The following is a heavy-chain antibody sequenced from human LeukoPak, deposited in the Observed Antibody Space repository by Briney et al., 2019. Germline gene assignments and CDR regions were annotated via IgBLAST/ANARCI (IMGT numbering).Heavy chain of an antibody. J-gene: IGHJ4*02. CDR1: GFTFSSYE. CDR3: ATGIAARPGGSFDY. CDR2: ISSSGSTI. D-gene: IGHD6-6*01. Sequence: PGGSLRLSCAASGFTFSSYEMNWVRQAPGKGLEWVSYISSSGSTIYYADSVKGRFTISRDNAKNSLYLQMNSLRADDTAVYYCATGIAARPGGSFDYWGQGTLVTVSS. V-gene: IGHV3-48*03.